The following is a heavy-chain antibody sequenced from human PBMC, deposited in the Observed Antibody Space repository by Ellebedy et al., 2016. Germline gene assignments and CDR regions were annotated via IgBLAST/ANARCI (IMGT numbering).Heavy chain of an antibody. V-gene: IGHV5-51*01. D-gene: IGHD3-9*01. J-gene: IGHJ3*02. CDR1: GYNFINFW. CDR3: ARTYDNYDKDAFDI. Sequence: GESLKISCKGSGYNFINFWVTWVRQTPGKGLEWLGSFYPDDSATRYSPSFRGQVTISADKSTSTAYLQWSTLEASDTAIYFCARTYDNYDKDAFDIWGQGTMVTVSS. CDR2: FYPDDSAT.